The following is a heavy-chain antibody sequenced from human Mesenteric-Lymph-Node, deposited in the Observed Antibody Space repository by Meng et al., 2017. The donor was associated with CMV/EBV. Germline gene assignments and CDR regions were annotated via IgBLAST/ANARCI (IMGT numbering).Heavy chain of an antibody. D-gene: IGHD3-10*01. Sequence: SETLSLTCTVSGGSISSYYWSWVRQPPGEGLEWIGYISYNGNTNYNPSLKSRVTISADTSKNQFSLKLSSVTAADTAVYYCARDSLRITMVRGVSYYYYYGMDVWGQGTTVTSP. CDR2: ISYNGNT. CDR1: GGSISSYY. CDR3: ARDSLRITMVRGVSYYYYYGMDV. J-gene: IGHJ6*02. V-gene: IGHV4-59*01.